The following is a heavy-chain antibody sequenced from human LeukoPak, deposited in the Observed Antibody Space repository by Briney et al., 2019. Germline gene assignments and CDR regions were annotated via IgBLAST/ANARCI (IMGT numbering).Heavy chain of an antibody. V-gene: IGHV4-34*01. D-gene: IGHD6-6*01. CDR3: ARGRVLKPRHFDY. CDR1: GGSFSGYY. CDR2: INHSGST. Sequence: PSETLSLTCAVYGGSFSGYYWSWIRQPPGKGLEWIGEINHSGSTNYNPSLKSRVTISVDTSKNQFSLKLSSVTAADTAVYYCARGRVLKPRHFDYWGQGTLVTVSS. J-gene: IGHJ4*02.